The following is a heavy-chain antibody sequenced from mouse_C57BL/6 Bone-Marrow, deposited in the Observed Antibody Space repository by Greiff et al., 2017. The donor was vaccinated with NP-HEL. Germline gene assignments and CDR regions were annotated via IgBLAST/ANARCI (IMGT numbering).Heavy chain of an antibody. D-gene: IGHD1-1*01. CDR1: GYTFTSYW. V-gene: IGHV1-52*01. CDR2: IDPSDSET. J-gene: IGHJ2*01. Sequence: QVQLQQPGAELVRPGSSVKLSCTASGYTFTSYWMPWVKQRPIQGLEWIGNIDPSDSETHYNQKFKDKATLTVDQSSSTAYIQLSSRTSEDSAVYYCARTTTVVATSFVYWGKGTTLTFAS. CDR3: ARTTTVVATSFVY.